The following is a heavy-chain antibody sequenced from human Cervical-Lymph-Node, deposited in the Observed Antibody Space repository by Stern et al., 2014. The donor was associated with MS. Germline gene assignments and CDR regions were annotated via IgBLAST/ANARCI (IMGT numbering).Heavy chain of an antibody. CDR3: ARDRRAFLDY. V-gene: IGHV3-7*01. J-gene: IGHJ4*02. CDR2: IRQDGYDK. CDR1: GFSFGTSW. Sequence: EVQLEESGGGFVQPGGSLRLSCVASGFSFGTSWMSWVRQPPGRGLEWVANIRQDGYDKFYVDSVKGRFTISRDNARNSLYLQMNSLTVADTAVYYCARDRRAFLDYWGQGTHVAVSS. D-gene: IGHD2/OR15-2a*01.